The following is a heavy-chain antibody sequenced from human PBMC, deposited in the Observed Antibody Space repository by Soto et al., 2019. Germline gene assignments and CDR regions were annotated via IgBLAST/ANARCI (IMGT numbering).Heavy chain of an antibody. CDR3: CLAAHQPPGFDP. CDR2: IIPMSGTT. CDR1: GGTFSSHA. D-gene: IGHD2-2*01. Sequence: SVKVSCKASGGTFSSHAVSWVRQAPGQGLEWMGGIIPMSGTTNYAQNFQGTVTITAAEFTSTAYMEVSSLRTADPDVYLCCLAAHQPPGFDPWGQGTLVTVSS. V-gene: IGHV1-69*13. J-gene: IGHJ5*02.